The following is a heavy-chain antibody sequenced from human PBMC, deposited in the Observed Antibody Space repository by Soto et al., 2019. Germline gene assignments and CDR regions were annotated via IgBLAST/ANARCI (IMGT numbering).Heavy chain of an antibody. CDR3: AKAWRLPGTADNWNYWYY. CDR1: GGTFSSYA. D-gene: IGHD1-7*01. CDR2: IIPIFGTA. V-gene: IGHV1-69*06. J-gene: IGHJ4*02. Sequence: SVKVSCKASGGTFSSYAISWVRQAPGQGLEWMGGIIPIFGTANYAQKFQGRVTITADKSTSAAYMELSSLRSEDTAVYYCAKAWRLPGTADNWNYWYYWGQGTLVTVSS.